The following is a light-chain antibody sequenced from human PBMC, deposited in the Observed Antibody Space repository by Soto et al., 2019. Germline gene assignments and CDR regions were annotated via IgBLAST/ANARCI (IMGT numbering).Light chain of an antibody. J-gene: IGKJ5*01. CDR1: QSLNSNY. V-gene: IGKV3-20*01. CDR3: QQYDYLIT. Sequence: EIVLTQSPGTLSLSPGERATLSCRASQSLNSNYLAWHQQKPGQAPRLLIYDTFSRATGIPDRFSGGGSGTDFTLTISRLEPEDFAVYFCQQYDYLITFGQGTRLEIK. CDR2: DTF.